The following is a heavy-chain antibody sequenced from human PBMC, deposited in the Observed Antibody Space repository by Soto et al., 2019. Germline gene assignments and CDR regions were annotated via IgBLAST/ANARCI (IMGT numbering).Heavy chain of an antibody. CDR1: GYTFTSYG. D-gene: IGHD2-8*01. J-gene: IGHJ4*02. V-gene: IGHV1-18*01. CDR2: IRSYNNST. Sequence: QVQLVQSGAEVKKPWASVKVSCKASGYTFTSYGVNWVRQAPGQGLEWMGWIRSYNNSTNYAQKLQGRVTMTTDTSTNTAYMELRSLRSDDTAVYYCARHGNGDDYWGQGTLVTVSS. CDR3: ARHGNGDDY.